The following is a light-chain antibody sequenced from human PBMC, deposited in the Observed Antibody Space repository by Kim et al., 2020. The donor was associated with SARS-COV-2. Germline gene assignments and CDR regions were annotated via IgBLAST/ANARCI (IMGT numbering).Light chain of an antibody. CDR3: QEYDSYPWT. V-gene: IGKV1-5*02. J-gene: IGKJ1*01. CDR2: DAS. CDR1: ENIGNG. Sequence: DVQMTQSPSTLSASVGDSVTIICRATENIGNGLAWYQQKPGKAPNLLIYDASNLKSGVPSRFSGSGSGTEFSLIINTLQPEDFAVYYCQEYDSYPWTFGPGTKVDIK.